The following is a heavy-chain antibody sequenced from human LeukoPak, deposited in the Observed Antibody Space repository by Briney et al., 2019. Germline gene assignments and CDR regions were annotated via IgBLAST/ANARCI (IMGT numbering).Heavy chain of an antibody. CDR3: ARVRISADPGFFDY. D-gene: IGHD2/OR15-2a*01. CDR1: GYTFTGYY. Sequence: GASVKVSCKASGYTFTGYYMHWVRQAPGQGLEWMGWINPNSGGTNYAQKFQGWVTMTRDTSISTAYMELSRLRSEDTAVYYCARVRISADPGFFDYWGQGTLVTVSS. CDR2: INPNSGGT. J-gene: IGHJ4*02. V-gene: IGHV1-2*04.